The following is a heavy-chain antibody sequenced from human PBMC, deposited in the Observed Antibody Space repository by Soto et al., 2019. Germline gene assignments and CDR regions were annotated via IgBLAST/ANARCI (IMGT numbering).Heavy chain of an antibody. CDR3: ARVRFGEWGYAMDV. CDR1: GVTFSDCY. Sequence: QVQLVESGGGLVKPGGSLRLSCAVSGVTFSDCYMNWIRQAPGKGLEWVSYISSSGTSINYAGSVKGRFTISRDNAKNSRYLHMNSLRAEDTAMYYCARVRFGEWGYAMDVWGQGTTVTVSS. CDR2: ISSSGTSI. J-gene: IGHJ6*02. D-gene: IGHD3-10*01. V-gene: IGHV3-11*01.